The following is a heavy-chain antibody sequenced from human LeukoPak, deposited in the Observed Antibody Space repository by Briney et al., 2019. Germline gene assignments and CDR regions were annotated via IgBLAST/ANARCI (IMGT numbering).Heavy chain of an antibody. CDR3: AILVVQETDDAFDI. Sequence: GGSPRLSCAASGFTFSSYAMHWVRQAPGKGLEWVAVISYDGSNKYYADSVKGRFTISRDNSKNTLYLQMNSLRAEDTAVYYCAILVVQETDDAFDIWGQGTMVTVSS. CDR1: GFTFSSYA. CDR2: ISYDGSNK. J-gene: IGHJ3*02. D-gene: IGHD2-15*01. V-gene: IGHV3-30*04.